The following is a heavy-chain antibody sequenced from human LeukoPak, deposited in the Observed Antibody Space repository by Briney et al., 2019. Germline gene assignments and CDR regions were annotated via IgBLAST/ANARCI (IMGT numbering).Heavy chain of an antibody. CDR2: VYHSGTT. J-gene: IGHJ4*02. V-gene: IGHV4-30-2*01. CDR1: GDSISSGDYY. CDR3: ARVREAETNPCPAH. D-gene: IGHD1-14*01. Sequence: PSETLSLTCTVSGDSISSGDYYWSWIRQPPGKGLEWIGYVYHSGTTYYNPSLRSRVTISVDRSENQFSLKVSSVTAADTGVYYCARVREAETNPCPAHWGQGTLVTVSS.